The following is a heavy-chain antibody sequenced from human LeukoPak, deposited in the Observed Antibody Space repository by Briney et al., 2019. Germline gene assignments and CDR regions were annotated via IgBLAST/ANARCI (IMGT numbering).Heavy chain of an antibody. CDR2: IYYSGST. Sequence: SETLSLTCSVSGGSINSYYWSWIRQPPGKGLEWIGYIYYSGSTNYNPSLKSRVTISVDTSKNQFSLKLSSVTAADTAVYYCARALYYYGSGSYGVWGQGTTVTVSS. D-gene: IGHD3-10*01. J-gene: IGHJ6*02. CDR3: ARALYYYGSGSYGV. CDR1: GGSINSYY. V-gene: IGHV4-59*12.